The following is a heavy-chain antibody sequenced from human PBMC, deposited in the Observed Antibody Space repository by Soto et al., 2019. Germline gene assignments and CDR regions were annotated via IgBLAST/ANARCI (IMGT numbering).Heavy chain of an antibody. CDR3: ARGAKGQWLVDY. Sequence: GGSLRLSCAGSGFTFNSYWLHWVRQAPGKGLVWVSRVNMDGSTTTYADSVKGRFTISRDNAKNTVYLQMNSLRADDTAVYYCARGAKGQWLVDYWGQGTPVIVSS. J-gene: IGHJ4*02. D-gene: IGHD6-19*01. CDR2: VNMDGSTT. CDR1: GFTFNSYW. V-gene: IGHV3-74*01.